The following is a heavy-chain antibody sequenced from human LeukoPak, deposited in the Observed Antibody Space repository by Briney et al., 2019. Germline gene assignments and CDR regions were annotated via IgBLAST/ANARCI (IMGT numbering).Heavy chain of an antibody. CDR1: GYTFTSNY. CDR3: ARVGHRDEDHFDY. CDR2: ISPSGGST. J-gene: IGHJ4*02. V-gene: IGHV1-46*01. Sequence: ASVKVSCKAFGYTFTSNYMHWVRQAPGQGPEWMGVISPSGGSTTYAQKFQGRVTLTRDMSTSTDYLELSSLRSEDTAVYYCARVGHRDEDHFDYWGQGTLVTVSS. D-gene: IGHD5-24*01.